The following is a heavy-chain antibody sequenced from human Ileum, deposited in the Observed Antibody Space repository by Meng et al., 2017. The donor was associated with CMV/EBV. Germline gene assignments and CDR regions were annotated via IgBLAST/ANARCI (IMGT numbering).Heavy chain of an antibody. J-gene: IGHJ4*02. CDR3: TRWSYAFDY. CDR1: GFTFSGSA. D-gene: IGHD1-26*01. Sequence: SCAASGFTFSGSAMHWVRQASGKGLVWVGRIRSKANSYATAYAASVKGRFTISRDGSKNTAYLQMNSLKTEDTAVYYCTRWSYAFDYWGQGTLVTVSS. V-gene: IGHV3-73*01. CDR2: IRSKANSYAT.